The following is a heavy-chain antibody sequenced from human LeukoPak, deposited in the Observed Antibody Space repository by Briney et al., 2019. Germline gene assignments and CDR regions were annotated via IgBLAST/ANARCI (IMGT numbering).Heavy chain of an antibody. Sequence: GGSLRLSCAASGFTFSSYAMHWVRQAPGKGLEWVAVISYVGSNKYYADSVKGRFTISRDNSKNTLYLQMNSLRAEDTAVYYCARDLWDIVVVVAATPVYYGMDVWGQGTTVTVSS. CDR3: ARDLWDIVVVVAATPVYYGMDV. D-gene: IGHD2-15*01. J-gene: IGHJ6*02. CDR2: ISYVGSNK. V-gene: IGHV3-30-3*01. CDR1: GFTFSSYA.